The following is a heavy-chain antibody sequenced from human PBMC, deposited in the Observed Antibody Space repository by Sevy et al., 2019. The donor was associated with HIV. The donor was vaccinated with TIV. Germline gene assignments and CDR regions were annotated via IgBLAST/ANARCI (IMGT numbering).Heavy chain of an antibody. D-gene: IGHD1-26*01. CDR2: INHSGST. V-gene: IGHV4-34*01. CDR1: GGSFSGYY. CDR3: ARGILKWAGFYYYYGMDF. Sequence: SETLSLTCAASGGSFSGYYWSWIRQPPGKGLEWIGEINHSGSTNYNPSLKSRVTISVDTSKNQFALKLSSVTAADTAVYYCARGILKWAGFYYYYGMDFWGQGTTVTVSS. J-gene: IGHJ6*02.